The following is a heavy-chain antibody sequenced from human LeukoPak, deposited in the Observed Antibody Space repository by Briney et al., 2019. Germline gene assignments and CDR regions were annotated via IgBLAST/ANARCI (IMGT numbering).Heavy chain of an antibody. CDR1: GGSFSGYY. CDR3: ARVGWFGSGDAFDI. J-gene: IGHJ3*02. D-gene: IGHD3-10*01. CDR2: INHSGST. V-gene: IGHV4-34*01. Sequence: SETLSRTCAVYGGSFSGYYCSWIRQPPGKGLEWLGEINHSGSTNYNPSLKSRVTMSVDTSKNQFSLKLSSVTAADTAVYYCARVGWFGSGDAFDIWGQGTMVTVSS.